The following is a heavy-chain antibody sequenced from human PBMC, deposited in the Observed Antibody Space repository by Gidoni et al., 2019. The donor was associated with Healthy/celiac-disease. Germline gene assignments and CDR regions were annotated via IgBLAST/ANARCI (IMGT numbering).Heavy chain of an antibody. D-gene: IGHD2-21*02. CDR1: GFTFDDYA. J-gene: IGHJ4*02. V-gene: IGHV3-9*01. CDR3: AKGRVVVTASPFDY. Sequence: EVQLVESGGGLVQPGRSLRLSCAASGFTFDDYAMHWVRQAPGKGLVWVSGISWNSGSIGYADSVKGRFTISRDNAKNSLYLQMNSLRAEDTALYYCAKGRVVVTASPFDYWGQGTLVTVSS. CDR2: ISWNSGSI.